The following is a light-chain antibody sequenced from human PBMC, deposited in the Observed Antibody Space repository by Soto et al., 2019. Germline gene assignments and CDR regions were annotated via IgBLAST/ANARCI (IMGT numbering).Light chain of an antibody. CDR3: QQYRTHPFT. J-gene: IGKJ3*01. V-gene: IGKV1-5*03. Sequence: DIQMTQSPSTLSPSVGDRVTITCRASQSISSWLAWYQQKPGKAPKLLIYKASSLERGVPSRFSGGGSATEFTLTISSLQPDDFATYYCQQYRTHPFTFGPGTKVDIK. CDR2: KAS. CDR1: QSISSW.